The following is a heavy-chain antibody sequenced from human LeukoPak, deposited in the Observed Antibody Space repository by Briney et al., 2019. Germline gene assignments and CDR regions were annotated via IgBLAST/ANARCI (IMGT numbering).Heavy chain of an antibody. CDR3: AKSSYDTSGSED. J-gene: IGHJ4*02. CDR2: ITGDGRST. Sequence: GGSLRLSVAASGFNFYLYAMHRFRLAPGKGLEWVTLITGDGRSTYYADSVKGRFTISRDNSKYSLYLQMNSLRTEDTALYYCAKSSYDTSGSEDWGQGTLVTVSS. V-gene: IGHV3-43*02. CDR1: GFNFYLYA. D-gene: IGHD3-22*01.